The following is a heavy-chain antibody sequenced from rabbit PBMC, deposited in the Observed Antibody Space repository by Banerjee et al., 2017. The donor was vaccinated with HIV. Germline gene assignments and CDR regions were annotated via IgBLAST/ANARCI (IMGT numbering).Heavy chain of an antibody. V-gene: IGHV1S40*01. CDR2: IYAGSGSA. D-gene: IGHD4-1*01. Sequence: QSLEESGGDLVKPGASLTLTCKASGFDLSSYYYMCWVRQAPGKGLEWIGIIYAGSGSAYYASWVNGRFTISSHNAQNTLYLQLNSLTAADTATYFCAREDISVWGFNLWGQGTLVTVS. J-gene: IGHJ4*01. CDR3: AREDISVWGFNL. CDR1: GFDLSSYYY.